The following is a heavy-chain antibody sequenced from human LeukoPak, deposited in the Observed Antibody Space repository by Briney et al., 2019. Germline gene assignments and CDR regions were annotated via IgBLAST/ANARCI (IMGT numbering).Heavy chain of an antibody. CDR2: ISAGGGST. CDR3: AKDLGENYVGYYFDH. J-gene: IGHJ4*02. D-gene: IGHD1-7*01. V-gene: IGHV3-23*01. CDR1: GFTFGTHA. Sequence: GGSLRLSCGASGFTFGTHAMNWVRQAPGKGLEWVSAISAGGGSTYYADSVKGRFTISRDNSKNTLYLQMNSLRAEDTAVYYCAKDLGENYVGYYFDHWGQGTLVTVSS.